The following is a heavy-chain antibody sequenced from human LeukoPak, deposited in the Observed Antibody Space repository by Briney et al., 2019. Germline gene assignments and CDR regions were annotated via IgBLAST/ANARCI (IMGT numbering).Heavy chain of an antibody. J-gene: IGHJ4*02. CDR2: LNPNTGGT. CDR1: GYTFADYY. CDR3: ARRPIVGVPAPIDY. V-gene: IGHV1-2*02. Sequence: ASVKVSCKASGYTFADYYIHWVRQAPGQGLGLVGLLNPNTGGTNYAQKFQGRDTMTRDTQITTAYMELSRLRSDDTAVYYCARRPIVGVPAPIDYWGQGNLVTVSS. D-gene: IGHD2-2*01.